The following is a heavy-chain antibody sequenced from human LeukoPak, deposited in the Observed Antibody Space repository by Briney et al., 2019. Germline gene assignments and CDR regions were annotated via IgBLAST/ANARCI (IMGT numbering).Heavy chain of an antibody. CDR1: GFTVSNAW. CDR2: IKTKSEGGTT. V-gene: IGHV3-15*01. Sequence: GGSLRLSCAASGFTVSNAWMIWVRQAPGKGLEWVGRIKTKSEGGTTGCAAPVKGRFTISRDDSKNTLYLQMNSLKSEDTGVYYCTTEVGATAKGWGQGTLVTVSS. CDR3: TTEVGATAKG. D-gene: IGHD1-26*01. J-gene: IGHJ4*02.